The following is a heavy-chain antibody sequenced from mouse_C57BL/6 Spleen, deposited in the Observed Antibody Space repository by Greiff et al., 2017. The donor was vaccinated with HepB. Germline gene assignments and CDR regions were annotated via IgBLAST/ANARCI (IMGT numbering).Heavy chain of an antibody. CDR1: GYTFTSYW. D-gene: IGHD2-1*01. CDR3: ARFYYGNLYYFDY. J-gene: IGHJ2*01. Sequence: VQLVESGAELVKPGASVKLSCKASGYTFTSYWMQWVKQRPGQGLEWIGEIDPSDSYTNYNQKFKGKATLTVDTSSSTAYMQLSSLTSEDSAVYYCARFYYGNLYYFDYWGQGTTLTVSS. CDR2: IDPSDSYT. V-gene: IGHV1-50*01.